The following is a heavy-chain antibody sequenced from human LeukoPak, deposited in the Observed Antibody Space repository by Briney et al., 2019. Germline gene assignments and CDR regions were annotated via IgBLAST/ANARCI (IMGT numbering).Heavy chain of an antibody. Sequence: GGSLRLSCAASGFTFSDYYMSWIRQAPGKGLEWVSYISSSGSTIYYADSVKGRFTISRDNAKNSLYLQMNSLRAEDTAVYYCARDHRVVYGDYDPSWFDYWGQGTLVTVSS. D-gene: IGHD4-17*01. V-gene: IGHV3-11*04. CDR1: GFTFSDYY. J-gene: IGHJ4*02. CDR2: ISSSGSTI. CDR3: ARDHRVVYGDYDPSWFDY.